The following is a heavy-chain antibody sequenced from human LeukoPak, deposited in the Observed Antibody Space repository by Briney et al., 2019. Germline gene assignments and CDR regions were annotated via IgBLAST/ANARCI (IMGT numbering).Heavy chain of an antibody. CDR1: GFTFSSYA. Sequence: PGGSLRLSCAASGFTFSSYAMNWVRQSPGEGLEWVSGISGSGGSTDYADSVKGRFTISRDNSKNTLYRPMNSLRAEDTAADYCAKGVRPSYGAQGGSSGFDICGQGTMVTVSS. CDR2: ISGSGGST. D-gene: IGHD4-17*01. J-gene: IGHJ3*02. CDR3: AKGVRPSYGAQGGSSGFDI. V-gene: IGHV3-23*01.